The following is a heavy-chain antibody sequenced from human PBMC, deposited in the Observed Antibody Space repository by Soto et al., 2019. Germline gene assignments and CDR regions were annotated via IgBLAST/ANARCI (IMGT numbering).Heavy chain of an antibody. Sequence: SETLSLTCTVSGGSISSGGYYWSWIRQHPGKGLEWIGYIYYSGSTYYNPSLKSRVTISVDTSKNQFSLKLSSVTAADTAVYYCARGPMIVVAIDYWGQGTLVTVSS. D-gene: IGHD3-22*01. CDR3: ARGPMIVVAIDY. CDR2: IYYSGST. J-gene: IGHJ4*02. CDR1: GGSISSGGYY. V-gene: IGHV4-31*03.